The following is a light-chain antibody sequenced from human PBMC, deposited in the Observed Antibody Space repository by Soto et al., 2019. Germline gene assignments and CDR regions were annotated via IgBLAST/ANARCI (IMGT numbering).Light chain of an antibody. CDR3: QQDYNLPRT. J-gene: IGKJ1*01. CDR2: GAS. CDR1: QSVSSSY. V-gene: IGKV3D-7*01. Sequence: PGERVTLSCRASQSVSSSYLTWYQRKPGQAPRLLIYGASTRATSIPARFSGSGSGTDFTLTISSLQPEDFAVYYCQQDYNLPRTFGQGTKVEIK.